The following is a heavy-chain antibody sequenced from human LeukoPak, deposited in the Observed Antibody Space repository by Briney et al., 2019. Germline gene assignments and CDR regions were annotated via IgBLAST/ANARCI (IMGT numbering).Heavy chain of an antibody. CDR1: GFTFRSYW. V-gene: IGHV3-7*02. J-gene: IGHJ4*02. CDR2: IKQDGSEQ. D-gene: IGHD4-17*01. Sequence: GGSLRLSCAASGFTFRSYWMSWVRQAPGKGLEWVANIKQDGSEQYYMDSVKGRFTISRDNAKNLLYLQMNSLRAEDTAVYYCASFMTTVTIPDYWGQGTLVTVSS. CDR3: ASFMTTVTIPDY.